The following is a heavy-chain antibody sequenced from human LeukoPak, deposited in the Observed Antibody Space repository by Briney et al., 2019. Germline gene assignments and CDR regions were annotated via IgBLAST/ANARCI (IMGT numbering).Heavy chain of an antibody. CDR1: GGSISGLV. J-gene: IGHJ6*03. CDR2: IYDTGTPT. CDR3: ARVKGAAAGYYYYYMDV. D-gene: IGHD6-13*01. V-gene: IGHV4-59*12. Sequence: SETLSLTCTVSGGSISGLVWSWIRQPPGEGLDYIGFIYDTGTPTNYNPLLKSRVTLSVDTSKNQFSLKLSSVTAADTAVYYCARVKGAAAGYYYYYMDVWGKGTTVTVSS.